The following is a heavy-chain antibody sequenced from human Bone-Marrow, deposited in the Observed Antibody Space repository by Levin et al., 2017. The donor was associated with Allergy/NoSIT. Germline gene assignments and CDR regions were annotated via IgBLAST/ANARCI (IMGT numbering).Heavy chain of an antibody. J-gene: IGHJ4*02. CDR2: TWDDGVDG. D-gene: IGHD3-16*01. CDR3: ATSSFALGSAHFDY. CDR1: GFTFNRHG. V-gene: IGHV3-33*01. Sequence: HPGGSLRLSCAASGFTFNRHGMHWVRQAPGKGLEWVAVTWDDGVDGYYADSVKGRFTVSRDNSKRTLYLHMDSLRAEDTALYYCATSSFALGSAHFDYWGQGTLVTVSS.